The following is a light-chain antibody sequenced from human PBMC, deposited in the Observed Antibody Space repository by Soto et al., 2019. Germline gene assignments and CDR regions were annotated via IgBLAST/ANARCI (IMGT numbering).Light chain of an antibody. CDR2: DAS. V-gene: IGKV3-11*01. CDR1: QSVSSY. J-gene: IGKJ4*01. CDR3: QQRSNWPPLT. Sequence: EIVLTQSPATLSLSPGERATLSCRASQSVSSYLAWYQQKPGQAPRLLIYDASNRATGIPARFSGSGSGTDFTLTISILEPEDFAVYSCQQRSNWPPLTFGGGTKVEIK.